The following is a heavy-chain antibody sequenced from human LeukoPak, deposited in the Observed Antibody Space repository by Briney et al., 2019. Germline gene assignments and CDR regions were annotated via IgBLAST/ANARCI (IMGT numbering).Heavy chain of an antibody. CDR2: IYSGGTT. CDR3: TRGGSVPATRSFDY. V-gene: IGHV3-66*01. CDR1: GFTVSSDY. J-gene: IGHJ4*02. D-gene: IGHD6-19*01. Sequence: HAGGSLRLSCSASGFTVSSDYMSWVPQAPGKGLAWLSVIYSGGTTYYADSVKGRFTISRDNSKNTVYLQMSSLRVEDTAMYYCTRGGSVPATRSFDYWGQGTLVTVSS.